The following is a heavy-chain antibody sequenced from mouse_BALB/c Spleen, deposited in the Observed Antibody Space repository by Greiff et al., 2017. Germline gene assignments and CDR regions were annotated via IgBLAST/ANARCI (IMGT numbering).Heavy chain of an antibody. V-gene: IGHV1-80*01. J-gene: IGHJ2*01. D-gene: IGHD1-1*01. Sequence: VQLQESGAELVRPGSSVKISCKASGYAFSSYWMNWVKQRPGQGLEWIGQIYPGDGDTNYNGKFKGKATLTADKSSSTAYMQLSSLTSEDSAVYFCARGATVVAYGDYWGQGTTLTVSS. CDR3: ARGATVVAYGDY. CDR2: IYPGDGDT. CDR1: GYAFSSYW.